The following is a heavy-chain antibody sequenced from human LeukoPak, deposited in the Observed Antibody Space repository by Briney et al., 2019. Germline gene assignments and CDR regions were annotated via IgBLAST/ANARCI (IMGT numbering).Heavy chain of an antibody. V-gene: IGHV3-23*01. Sequence: GGSLRLSCAASGFTFSSYAMSWVRQAPGKGLEWVSAISGSGGSTYYADSVKGRFAISRDNSKNTLYLQMNSLRAEDTAVYYCAKAPLRCSSTRCYSEFQHWGQGTLVTVSS. J-gene: IGHJ1*01. D-gene: IGHD2-2*01. CDR2: ISGSGGST. CDR1: GFTFSSYA. CDR3: AKAPLRCSSTRCYSEFQH.